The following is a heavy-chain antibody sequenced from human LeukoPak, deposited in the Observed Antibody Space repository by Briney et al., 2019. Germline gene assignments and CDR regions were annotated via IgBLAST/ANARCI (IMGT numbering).Heavy chain of an antibody. V-gene: IGHV3-23*01. CDR3: GRYSSSWNFDY. CDR2: ISGSGGST. J-gene: IGHJ4*02. Sequence: GGSLRLSCAASGFTFSSYSMNWVRQAPGKGLEWVSAISGSGGSTYYADSVKGRFTISRDNSKNTLYLQMNSLRAEDTAVYYCGRYSSSWNFDYWGQGTLVTVSS. CDR1: GFTFSSYS. D-gene: IGHD6-13*01.